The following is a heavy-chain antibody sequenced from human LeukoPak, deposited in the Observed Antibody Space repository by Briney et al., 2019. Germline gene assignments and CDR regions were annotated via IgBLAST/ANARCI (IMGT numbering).Heavy chain of an antibody. Sequence: GGSLRLSCAASGFTFSSYWMSWVRQAPGKGLEWVANIKQDGSEKYYVDSVKGRFTISRDNAKNSLYLQMNSLRAEDTAVYYCARANYGGNSDYFDYWGQGTLVTVSS. V-gene: IGHV3-7*01. CDR3: ARANYGGNSDYFDY. D-gene: IGHD4-23*01. J-gene: IGHJ4*02. CDR2: IKQDGSEK. CDR1: GFTFSSYW.